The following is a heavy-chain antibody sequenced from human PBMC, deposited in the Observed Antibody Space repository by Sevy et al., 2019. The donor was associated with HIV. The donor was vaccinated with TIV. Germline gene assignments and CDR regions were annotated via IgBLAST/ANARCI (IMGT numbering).Heavy chain of an antibody. CDR2: FYLGGST. Sequence: SETLCLTCTVSGYSISSGYYWGWIRQSPGKGLEWFGSFYLGGSTYYNPSLKGRVTISPDSSKNQFSLKLNSVTAADTAVYFCVRLVTAVVYYFDYWGQGTLVTVSS. V-gene: IGHV4-38-2*02. CDR1: GYSISSGYY. J-gene: IGHJ4*02. CDR3: VRLVTAVVYYFDY. D-gene: IGHD5-18*01.